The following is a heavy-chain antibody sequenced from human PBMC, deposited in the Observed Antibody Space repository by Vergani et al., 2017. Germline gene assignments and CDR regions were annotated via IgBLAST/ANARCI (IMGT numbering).Heavy chain of an antibody. CDR1: GYTFTNYA. J-gene: IGHJ5*02. V-gene: IGHV1-3*04. CDR2: INTGNGNT. Sequence: QVQLVQSGAEVKKPGASVKVSCKASGYTFTNYAMHWVRQAPGHRLEWMGWINTGNGNTKYSQKFQGRVTITRDTSASTAYMELSSLRSEDTAVYYCARCLIELWISGWFDPWGQGTLVSVSS. CDR3: ARCLIELWISGWFDP. D-gene: IGHD7-27*01.